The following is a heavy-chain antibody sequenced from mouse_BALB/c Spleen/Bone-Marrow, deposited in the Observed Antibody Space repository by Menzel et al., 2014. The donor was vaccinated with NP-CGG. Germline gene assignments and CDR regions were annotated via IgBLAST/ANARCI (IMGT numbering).Heavy chain of an antibody. J-gene: IGHJ3*01. CDR2: IYPYNGGT. Sequence: EVKLVESGPELVKPGASVKISCKASGYTFTDYNMHWVKQSRGKSLDWIGYIYPYNGGTGYNQKFKSKATLTVDNSSSTAYMELRSLTSEDSAVYYCARGRAYGNYVWFAYWGQGTLVTVSA. V-gene: IGHV1S29*02. CDR3: ARGRAYGNYVWFAY. D-gene: IGHD2-1*01. CDR1: GYTFTDYN.